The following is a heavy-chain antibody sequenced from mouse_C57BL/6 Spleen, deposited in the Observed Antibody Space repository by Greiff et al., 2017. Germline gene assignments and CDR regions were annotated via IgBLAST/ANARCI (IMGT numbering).Heavy chain of an antibody. CDR1: GFTFSDYY. Sequence: EVQRVESEGGLVQPGSSMKLSCTASGFTFSDYYMAWVRQVPEKGLEWVANINYDGSSTYYLDSLKSRFIISRDNAKNILYLQMSSLKSEDTATYYCARAHYYGSSYWYFDVWGTGTTVTVSS. CDR2: INYDGSST. J-gene: IGHJ1*03. V-gene: IGHV5-16*01. CDR3: ARAHYYGSSYWYFDV. D-gene: IGHD1-1*01.